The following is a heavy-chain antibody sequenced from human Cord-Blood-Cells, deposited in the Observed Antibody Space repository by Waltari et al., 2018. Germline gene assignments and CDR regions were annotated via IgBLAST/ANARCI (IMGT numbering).Heavy chain of an antibody. CDR2: INHRGST. J-gene: IGHJ6*03. Sequence: QVQLQQWGAGLLKPSETLSLTCAVYGGSFSGYYWSWIRQPPGKGLEWIGEINHRGSTNYNPALRSRGTISVDTSKNQCSLKLSSVTAADTAVYYCARRVLAAAAYYYYYYMDVWGKGTTVTVSS. CDR1: GGSFSGYY. CDR3: ARRVLAAAAYYYYYYMDV. V-gene: IGHV4-34*01. D-gene: IGHD6-13*01.